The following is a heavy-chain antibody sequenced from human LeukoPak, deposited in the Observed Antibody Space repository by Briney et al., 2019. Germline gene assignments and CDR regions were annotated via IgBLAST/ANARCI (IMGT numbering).Heavy chain of an antibody. J-gene: IGHJ4*02. V-gene: IGHV6-1*01. CDR3: ARSRQGCFDY. CDR2: TYYRSKWYN. Sequence: SQTLSLTCPISGCSVSSNSASWNCITQSPSRGLEWLGNTYYRSKWYNDYAISVISRININPDTSKNQISLQLMSVTPEGTAVYYCARSRQGCFDYWGQGTLVTVSS. CDR1: GCSVSSNSAS.